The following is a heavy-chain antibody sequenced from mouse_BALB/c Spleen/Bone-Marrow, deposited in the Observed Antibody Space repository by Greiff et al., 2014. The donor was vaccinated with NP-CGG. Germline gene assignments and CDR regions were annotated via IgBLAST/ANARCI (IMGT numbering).Heavy chain of an antibody. CDR3: ASYYYGSYGFAY. D-gene: IGHD1-1*01. V-gene: IGHV14-3*02. J-gene: IGHJ3*01. Sequence: VQLQQSGAELVKPGASVKLSCTASGFNIKDTYMHWVKQRPEQGLEWIGRIDPANGNTKYDPKFQGKATITADTSSNTAYLQLSSLTSEDTAVCYCASYYYGSYGFAYWGQGTLVTVSA. CDR2: IDPANGNT. CDR1: GFNIKDTY.